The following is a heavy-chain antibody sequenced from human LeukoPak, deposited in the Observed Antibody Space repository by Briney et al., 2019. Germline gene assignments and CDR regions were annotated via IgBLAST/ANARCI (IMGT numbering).Heavy chain of an antibody. V-gene: IGHV1-46*01. Sequence: ASVKVSCKASGYTFTSYYMHWVRQAPGQGLEWMGIINPNGGSTSYAQKFQGRVTMTRDTSTSTVYMELSSLRSEDTAVYYCARVRYSYGRGDYWGQGTLVTVSS. CDR3: ARVRYSYGRGDY. D-gene: IGHD5-18*01. CDR2: INPNGGST. J-gene: IGHJ4*02. CDR1: GYTFTSYY.